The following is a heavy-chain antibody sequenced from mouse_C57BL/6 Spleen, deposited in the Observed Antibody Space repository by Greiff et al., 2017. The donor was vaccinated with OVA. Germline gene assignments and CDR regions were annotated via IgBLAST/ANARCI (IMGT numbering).Heavy chain of an antibody. J-gene: IGHJ4*01. V-gene: IGHV1-64*01. CDR1: GYTFTSYW. Sequence: QVQLQQPGAELVKPGASVKLSCKASGYTFTSYWMHWVKQRTGQGLEWIGMIHPNSGSTNYNEKFKSKATLTVDKSSSTAYMQLSSLTSEDSAVYYCARVEYDYYAMDYWGQGTSVTVSS. CDR3: ARVEYDYYAMDY. CDR2: IHPNSGST. D-gene: IGHD5-2*01.